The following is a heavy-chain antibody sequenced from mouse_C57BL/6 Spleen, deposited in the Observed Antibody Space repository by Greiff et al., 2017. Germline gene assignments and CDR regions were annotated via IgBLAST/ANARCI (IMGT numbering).Heavy chain of an antibody. J-gene: IGHJ2*01. Sequence: EVKLVESGAELVKPGASVKLSCTASGFNIKDYYMHWVKQRTEQGLEWIGRIDPEDGETKYAPKFQGKATITAVTSSNTAYLQLSSLTSEDTAVYYCARGDGGSGYYFVYWGQGTTLTVSS. D-gene: IGHD3-1*01. V-gene: IGHV14-2*01. CDR1: GFNIKDYY. CDR3: ARGDGGSGYYFVY. CDR2: IDPEDGET.